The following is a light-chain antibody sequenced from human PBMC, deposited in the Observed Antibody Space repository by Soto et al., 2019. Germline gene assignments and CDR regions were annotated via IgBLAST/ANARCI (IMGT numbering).Light chain of an antibody. CDR3: CSYAGGNIHFV. CDR1: SSDVGRYNY. Sequence: QSALTQPASVSGSPGQWVTISCTGSSSDVGRYNYVSWYQQHPGKAPKLMIYEVTERPSGVSDRFSGSKSGNTASLTISGLQAEDEADYYCCSYAGGNIHFVFGTGTQLTVL. V-gene: IGLV2-23*02. J-gene: IGLJ1*01. CDR2: EVT.